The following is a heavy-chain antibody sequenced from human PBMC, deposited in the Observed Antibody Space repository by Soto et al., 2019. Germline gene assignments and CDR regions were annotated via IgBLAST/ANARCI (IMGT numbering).Heavy chain of an antibody. CDR2: ISAYNGKT. V-gene: IGHV1-18*01. Sequence: ASVKVSCKASGYTFTSHGISWVRQAPGQGLEWMGWISAYNGKTNYAQNVQGRVTMTTDTSTRTAYMDLRSLRSDDTAVYYCARGGDVNYYHGMDVWGQGTTVTVSS. D-gene: IGHD5-12*01. CDR1: GYTFTSHG. J-gene: IGHJ6*02. CDR3: ARGGDVNYYHGMDV.